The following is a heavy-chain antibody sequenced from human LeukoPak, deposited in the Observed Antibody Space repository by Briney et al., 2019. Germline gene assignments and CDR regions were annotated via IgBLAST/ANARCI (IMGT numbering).Heavy chain of an antibody. J-gene: IGHJ4*02. Sequence: GGSLRLSCAASGFTFSSYAMHWVRQAPGKGLEWVAVISYDGSNKYYADSVKGRFTISRDNSKNTLYLQMNSLRAEDTAVYYCARSITMIVVVFDYWGQGTLVTVSS. D-gene: IGHD3-22*01. CDR3: ARSITMIVVVFDY. V-gene: IGHV3-30-3*01. CDR1: GFTFSSYA. CDR2: ISYDGSNK.